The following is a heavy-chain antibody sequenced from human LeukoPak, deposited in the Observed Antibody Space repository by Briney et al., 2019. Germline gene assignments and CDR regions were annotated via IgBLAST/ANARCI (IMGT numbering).Heavy chain of an antibody. J-gene: IGHJ6*02. D-gene: IGHD3-16*01. CDR3: ARGPRSPLSGMDV. V-gene: IGHV4-59*01. CDR1: GGAISSYY. CDR2: IYYSGST. Sequence: SETLSLTCTVSGGAISSYYWSWIRQPPGKGLEWIAYIYYSGSTNYNPSLKSRVTISVDTSKNQFSLKLSSVTAADTAVYYCARGPRSPLSGMDVWGQGTTVTVSS.